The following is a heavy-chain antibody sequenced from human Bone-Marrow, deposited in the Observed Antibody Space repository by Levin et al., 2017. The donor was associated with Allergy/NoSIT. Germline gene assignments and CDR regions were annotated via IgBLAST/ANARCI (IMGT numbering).Heavy chain of an antibody. J-gene: IGHJ6*02. CDR1: GFSLRNYA. Sequence: GESLKISCAASGFSLRNYAMNWVRQAPGKGLEWVSAISGRGGSTYYADPVRGRFTVSRDTSNNTLFLQMNSLRVVDTAVYYCAKVAGGTRVYYAMDVWGQGTTVTVSS. CDR2: ISGRGGST. D-gene: IGHD6-13*01. V-gene: IGHV3-23*01. CDR3: AKVAGGTRVYYAMDV.